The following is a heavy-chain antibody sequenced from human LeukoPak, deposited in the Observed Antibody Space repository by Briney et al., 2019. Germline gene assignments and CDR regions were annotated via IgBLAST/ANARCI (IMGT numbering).Heavy chain of an antibody. J-gene: IGHJ6*02. Sequence: SETLSLTCTVSGGSISSGSYYWSWIRQPAGKGLEWIGRIYTSGSTNYNPSLKSRVTISVDTSKNQSSLKLSSVTAADTAVYYCASSGPYSSSWYNYYYGMDVWGQGTTVTVSS. D-gene: IGHD6-13*01. V-gene: IGHV4-61*02. CDR2: IYTSGST. CDR1: GGSISSGSYY. CDR3: ASSGPYSSSWYNYYYGMDV.